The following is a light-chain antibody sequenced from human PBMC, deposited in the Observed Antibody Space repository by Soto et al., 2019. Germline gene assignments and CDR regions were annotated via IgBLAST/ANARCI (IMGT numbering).Light chain of an antibody. CDR1: SSNIGRNY. V-gene: IGLV1-51*01. J-gene: IGLJ2*01. Sequence: QSVLTQPPSVSAAPGQKVTISCSGSSSNIGRNYVSWYQHLPGTAPKLLIYDNNKRPSGIPDRFTGSKSGTSATLGITGLQTGDEADYDCGTWDSSLSAGVFGGGTKVTVL. CDR2: DNN. CDR3: GTWDSSLSAGV.